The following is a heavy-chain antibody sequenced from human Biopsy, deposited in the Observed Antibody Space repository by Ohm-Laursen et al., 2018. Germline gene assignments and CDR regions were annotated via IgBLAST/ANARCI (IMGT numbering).Heavy chain of an antibody. D-gene: IGHD6-13*01. Sequence: QTLTLTFSFSGFSLSARGMCVSWIRRAPGKALEWLARVDWDDYKDYSASLQTKLSISKDTSNDQVVLTVNNVDPADTATYYCTRTPILIVSAGLVYRHRRHLQGMDVWGQGIAVTVS. CDR1: GFSLSARGMC. CDR2: VDWDDYK. CDR3: TRTPILIVSAGLVYRHRRHLQGMDV. V-gene: IGHV2-70*11. J-gene: IGHJ6*02.